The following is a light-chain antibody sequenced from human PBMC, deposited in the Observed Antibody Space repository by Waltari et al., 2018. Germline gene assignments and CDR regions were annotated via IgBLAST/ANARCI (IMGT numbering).Light chain of an antibody. J-gene: IGLJ2*01. CDR2: DVS. CDR3: SSFTSASTVGVI. CDR1: SSDVGHYNY. V-gene: IGLV2-14*03. Sequence: QSALTQPASVSGSPGQSITISCTGTSSDVGHYNYFPWYQQRPGKAPKLMIYDVSYRPSGISSRFSGSKSGSTASLTIYGLQAEDEADYYCSSFTSASTVGVIFGGGTKLTVL.